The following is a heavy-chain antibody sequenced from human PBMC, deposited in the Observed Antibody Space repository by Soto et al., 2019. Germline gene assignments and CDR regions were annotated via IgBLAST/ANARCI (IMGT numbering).Heavy chain of an antibody. Sequence: ESLKMSFKGSGYSLTNYWIGWVGQMPGKGLEWMGVIFPGDSDIRYSPSFQGQVTISADKSISTAYLQWNSLKASDTAMYYCARHGQPTKYYYYQYGLDVWGQGTTVTVSS. CDR1: GYSLTNYW. J-gene: IGHJ6*02. V-gene: IGHV5-51*01. D-gene: IGHD1-1*01. CDR3: ARHGQPTKYYYYQYGLDV. CDR2: IFPGDSDI.